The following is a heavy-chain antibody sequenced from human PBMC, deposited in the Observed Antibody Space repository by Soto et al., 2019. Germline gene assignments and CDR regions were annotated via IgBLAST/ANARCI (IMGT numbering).Heavy chain of an antibody. J-gene: IGHJ4*02. CDR3: ARGSVDTDDSSGFYDY. CDR1: GGSFSAYY. Sequence: PSETRSLTCAVYGGSFSAYYWSWIRQRPGKGLEWIGEINHSGGSRYSPSLKSRVTISVDTSKSQFSLKLTSVTAADRAVYYCARGSVDTDDSSGFYDYWGKGNPVTGSS. V-gene: IGHV4-34*01. D-gene: IGHD3-22*01. CDR2: INHSGGS.